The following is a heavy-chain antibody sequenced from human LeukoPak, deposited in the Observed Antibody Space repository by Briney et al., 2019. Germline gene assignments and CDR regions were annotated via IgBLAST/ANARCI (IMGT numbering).Heavy chain of an antibody. D-gene: IGHD3-10*01. CDR3: ARGRITMVRGVIIKTSSYYFDY. CDR1: GYTFTSYG. V-gene: IGHV1-18*01. CDR2: ISAYNGNT. Sequence: ASVKVSCKASGYTFTSYGISWVRQAPGQGLEWMGWISAYNGNTNYAQKLQGRVTITRDTSASTAYMELSSLRSEDTAVYYCARGRITMVRGVIIKTSSYYFDYWGRGTLVTVSS. J-gene: IGHJ4*02.